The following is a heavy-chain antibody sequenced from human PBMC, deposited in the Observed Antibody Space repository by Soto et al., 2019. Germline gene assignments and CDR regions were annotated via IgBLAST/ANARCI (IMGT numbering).Heavy chain of an antibody. J-gene: IGHJ4*02. V-gene: IGHV3-21*06. CDR3: ARAISGTYHTATPDDY. CDR1: GFNFSSYS. CDR2: IASSSSFI. D-gene: IGHD1-26*01. Sequence: GSLRLSCAASGFNFSSYSMTWVRQAAGKGLEGVSSIASSSSFIYYADSLKGRFTISRDNDRNSLFLQMTSLRAEDTAMYYCARAISGTYHTATPDDYSGQGTLLTVSS.